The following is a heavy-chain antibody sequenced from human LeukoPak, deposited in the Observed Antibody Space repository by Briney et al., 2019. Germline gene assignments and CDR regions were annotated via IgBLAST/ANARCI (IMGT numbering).Heavy chain of an antibody. J-gene: IGHJ4*02. CDR2: INPNNGDT. V-gene: IGHV1-2*02. D-gene: IGHD5-18*01. CDR1: GYTFTGYY. Sequence: GASAKVSCKASGYTFTGYYMHWVRQAPGQGLEWMGWINPNNGDTNYAQKFQGRVTMTRDTSITTAYMELSRLTSDDTAAYYCARVVGQGTAMPSRDYFDYWGQGTLVIVSS. CDR3: ARVVGQGTAMPSRDYFDY.